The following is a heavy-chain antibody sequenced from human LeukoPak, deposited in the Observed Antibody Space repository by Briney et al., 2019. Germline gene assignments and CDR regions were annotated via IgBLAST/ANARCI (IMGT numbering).Heavy chain of an antibody. J-gene: IGHJ4*02. D-gene: IGHD4-17*01. Sequence: GGSLRLSCAASGFTFSSYGMHWVRQAPGKGLEWVAVIWYDGSNKYYADSVKGRFTISRDNSKNTLYLQMNSLRAEDTAVYYCARERYGDYEGGFDYWGQGTLVTVSS. CDR3: ARERYGDYEGGFDY. CDR1: GFTFSSYG. CDR2: IWYDGSNK. V-gene: IGHV3-33*01.